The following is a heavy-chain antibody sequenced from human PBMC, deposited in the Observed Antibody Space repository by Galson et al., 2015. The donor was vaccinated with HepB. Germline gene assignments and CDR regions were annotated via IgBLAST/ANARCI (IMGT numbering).Heavy chain of an antibody. CDR3: ARRREVSGRIDY. CDR2: IHYSGNT. CDR1: GGSISSYY. Sequence: SETLSLTCTVSGGSISSYYWSWIRQPPGKGLEWVGYIHYSGNTNYNPSLRSRLTILLDMSKNQFSLRLRSVTAADTAVYYCARRREVSGRIDYWGQGSLVTVSS. J-gene: IGHJ4*02. D-gene: IGHD6-19*01. V-gene: IGHV4-59*01.